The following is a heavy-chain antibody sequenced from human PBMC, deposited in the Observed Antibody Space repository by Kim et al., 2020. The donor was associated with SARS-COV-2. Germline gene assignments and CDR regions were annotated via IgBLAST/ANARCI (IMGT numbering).Heavy chain of an antibody. D-gene: IGHD6-19*01. CDR3: ARLGAVADKNFFDY. V-gene: IGHV4-39*01. J-gene: IGHJ4*02. Sequence: SNPPLLSRGTISGYTSKNQFSLRLSSVTAADTAVYYCARLGAVADKNFFDYWGQGTLVTVSS.